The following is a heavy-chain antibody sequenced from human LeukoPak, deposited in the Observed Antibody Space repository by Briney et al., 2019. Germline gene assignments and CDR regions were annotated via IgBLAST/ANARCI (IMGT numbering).Heavy chain of an antibody. V-gene: IGHV4-59*08. J-gene: IGHJ6*02. CDR1: GGSISSYY. Sequence: SETLSLTCTVSGGSISSYYWSWIRQPPGKGLEWIGYIYYSGSTNYNPSLKSRVTISVDTSKNQFSLKLSSVTAADTAVYYCARHLYYYYGMDVWGQGTTVAVSS. CDR2: IYYSGST. CDR3: ARHLYYYYGMDV.